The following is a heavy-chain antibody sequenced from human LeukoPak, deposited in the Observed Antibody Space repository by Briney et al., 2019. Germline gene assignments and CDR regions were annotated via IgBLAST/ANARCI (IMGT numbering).Heavy chain of an antibody. D-gene: IGHD6-19*01. J-gene: IGHJ4*02. V-gene: IGHV1-18*01. CDR1: GYTFTSYG. CDR3: AKLPTLAVAGPFDY. CDR2: ISAYNGNT. Sequence: ASVKVSCKASGYTFTSYGISWVRQAPGQGLEWMGWISAYNGNTNYAQKLQGRVTMTTDTSTSTAYMELRSLRSDDTAVYYCAKLPTLAVAGPFDYWGQGTLVTVSS.